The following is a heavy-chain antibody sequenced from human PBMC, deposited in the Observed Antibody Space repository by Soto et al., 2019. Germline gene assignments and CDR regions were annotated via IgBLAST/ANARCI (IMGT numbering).Heavy chain of an antibody. CDR1: SSGGYS. Sequence: SSGGYSWSWIRQPPGKGLEWVGFIRSKAYGGTTEYAASVKGRFTISRDDSNIIAYLQMNSLKTEDTTVYYCQYQLLTYYYGMDVWGQGTTVTVSS. J-gene: IGHJ6*02. CDR3: QYQLLTYYYGMDV. D-gene: IGHD2-2*01. V-gene: IGHV3-49*03. CDR2: IRSKAYGGTT.